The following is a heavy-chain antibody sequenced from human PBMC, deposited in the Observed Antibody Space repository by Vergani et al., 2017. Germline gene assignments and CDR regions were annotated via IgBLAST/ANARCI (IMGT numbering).Heavy chain of an antibody. Sequence: EVQLVESGGGLIQPGGSLRLSCAASGFTVSSNYMSWVRQAPGKGLEWVSLIYSGGNTYYADSVKGRFTISRDNAKNSLYLQMNSLRAEDTAVYYCARDAPRGSIDFDYWGQGTLVTVSS. V-gene: IGHV3-53*01. J-gene: IGHJ4*02. CDR2: IYSGGNT. CDR1: GFTVSSNY. CDR3: ARDAPRGSIDFDY. D-gene: IGHD6-6*01.